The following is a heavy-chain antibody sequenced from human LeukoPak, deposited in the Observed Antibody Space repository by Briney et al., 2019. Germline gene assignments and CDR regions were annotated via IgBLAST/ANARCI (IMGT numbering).Heavy chain of an antibody. CDR3: ASYCSGGSCLHYDF. D-gene: IGHD2-15*01. CDR1: GYTFTGYY. J-gene: IGHJ4*02. V-gene: IGHV1-2*02. Sequence: ASVKVSCKASGYTFTGYYVHWVRQAPGQGLEWMGWINPNTGGTNYAQKFQGRVTMTRDTSISTAYMELSRLRSDDTAVYYCASYCSGGSCLHYDFWGQGTLVTVSP. CDR2: INPNTGGT.